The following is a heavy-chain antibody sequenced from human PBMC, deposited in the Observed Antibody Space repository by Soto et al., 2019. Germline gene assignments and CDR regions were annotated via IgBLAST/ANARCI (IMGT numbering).Heavy chain of an antibody. CDR1: GGSITSSNW. CDR3: VRDNSDRLFDY. CDR2: IYHSGSI. J-gene: IGHJ4*02. D-gene: IGHD2-21*02. V-gene: IGHV4-4*02. Sequence: SETLSLTCAVSGGSITSSNWWTWVRQPPGRGLEWIGEIYHSGSINHSPSLTSRLTLSVDKSKNQFSLKLRSVTAADTAVYYCVRDNSDRLFDYWGQGIPVTVSS.